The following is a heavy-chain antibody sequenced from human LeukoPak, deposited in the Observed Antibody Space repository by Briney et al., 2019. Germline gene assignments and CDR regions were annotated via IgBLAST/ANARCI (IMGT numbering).Heavy chain of an antibody. J-gene: IGHJ6*02. Sequence: GGSLRLSCAASGFTFSSYAMSWVHQAPGKGLEWVSAISGSGGSTYYTDSVKGRFTISRDNSKNTLYLQMNSLRAEDTAVYYCAKVAVAGTRYYYYGMDVWGQGTTVTVSS. V-gene: IGHV3-23*01. D-gene: IGHD6-19*01. CDR1: GFTFSSYA. CDR2: ISGSGGST. CDR3: AKVAVAGTRYYYYGMDV.